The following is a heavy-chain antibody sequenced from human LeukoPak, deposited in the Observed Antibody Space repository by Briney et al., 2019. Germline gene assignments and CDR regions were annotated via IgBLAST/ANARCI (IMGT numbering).Heavy chain of an antibody. CDR2: INPNSGGT. D-gene: IGHD1-14*01. CDR1: GYTFTGYY. J-gene: IGHJ4*02. V-gene: IGHV1-2*02. CDR3: ARGGSNRYYFDY. Sequence: VASVKVSCTASGYTFTGYYMHWVRQAPGQGLEWMGWINPNSGGTNYAQKFQGRVTMTRDTSISTAYMELSRLRSDDPAVYYCARGGSNRYYFDYWGQGTLVTVSS.